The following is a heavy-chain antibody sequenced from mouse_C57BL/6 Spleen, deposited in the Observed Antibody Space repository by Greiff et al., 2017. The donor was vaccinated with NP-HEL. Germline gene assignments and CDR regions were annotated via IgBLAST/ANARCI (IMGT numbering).Heavy chain of an antibody. Sequence: VQLQQSGAELMKPGASVKLSCKATGYTFTGYWIEWVKQRPGHGLEWIGEILPGSGSTNYNEKFKGKATFTADSYSNTAYMQLRSLKTEDSAIYYCARPYYDGSGFDYWGQGTTLTVSS. V-gene: IGHV1-9*01. CDR2: ILPGSGST. CDR3: ARPYYDGSGFDY. CDR1: GYTFTGYW. J-gene: IGHJ2*01. D-gene: IGHD1-1*01.